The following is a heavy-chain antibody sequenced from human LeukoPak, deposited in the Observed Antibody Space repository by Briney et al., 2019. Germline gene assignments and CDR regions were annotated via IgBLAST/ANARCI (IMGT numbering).Heavy chain of an antibody. CDR3: ARLDILTGYLNAFDI. CDR2: IYYSGST. CDR1: GGSISSYY. J-gene: IGHJ3*02. V-gene: IGHV4-59*08. Sequence: PPETLSLTCTVSGGSISSYYWSWIRQPPGKGLEWIGYIYYSGSTNYNPSLKSRVTISVDTSKNQFSLKLSSVTAADTAVYYCARLDILTGYLNAFDIWGQGTMVTVSS. D-gene: IGHD3-9*01.